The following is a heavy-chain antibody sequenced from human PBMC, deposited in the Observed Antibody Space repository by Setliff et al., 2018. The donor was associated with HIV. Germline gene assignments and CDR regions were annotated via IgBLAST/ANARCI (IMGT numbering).Heavy chain of an antibody. V-gene: IGHV3-7*04. D-gene: IGHD5-18*01. J-gene: IGHJ3*02. Sequence: GGSLRLSCAASGFTFSSYWMSWVRQAPGKGLEWVADIKQDGSKAYYMDSVKGRFTISRDNPKNSLYLQMTSLRAEDTAVNYCARDDSNGNTDAFDIWGQGTTVTVSS. CDR3: ARDDSNGNTDAFDI. CDR1: GFTFSSYW. CDR2: IKQDGSKA.